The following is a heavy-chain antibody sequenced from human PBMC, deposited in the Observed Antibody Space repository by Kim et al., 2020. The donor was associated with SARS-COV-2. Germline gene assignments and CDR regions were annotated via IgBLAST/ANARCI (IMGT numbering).Heavy chain of an antibody. CDR1: GFIFSNYW. V-gene: IGHV3-7*01. CDR3: ARNSERSNNWPAVFDF. J-gene: IGHJ4*02. D-gene: IGHD1-26*01. Sequence: GGSLRLSCAASGFIFSNYWMTWVRQAPGKGLEWVANIKADGSDRYYVDSVKGRFTISRDNAKNSVYLQMNSLRAEDTAVYYCARNSERSNNWPAVFDFWGEGTLVSVSS. CDR2: IKADGSDR.